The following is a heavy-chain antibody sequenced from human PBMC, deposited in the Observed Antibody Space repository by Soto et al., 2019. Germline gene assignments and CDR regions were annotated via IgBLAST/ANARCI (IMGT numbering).Heavy chain of an antibody. CDR1: GYSLTSYW. CDR2: IYPGDSDT. V-gene: IGHV5-51*01. J-gene: IGHJ4*02. Sequence: GESLKISCKGSGYSLTSYWIGWVRQMPGKGLEWMGIIYPGDSDTRYSPSFQGQVTISADKSISTAYLQWSSLKASDTAMYYCARQHRGYYDFWSGYYPPIDYWGQGTLVTVSS. D-gene: IGHD3-3*01. CDR3: ARQHRGYYDFWSGYYPPIDY.